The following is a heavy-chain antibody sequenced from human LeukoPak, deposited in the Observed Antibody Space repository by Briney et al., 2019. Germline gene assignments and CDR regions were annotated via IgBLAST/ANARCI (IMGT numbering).Heavy chain of an antibody. CDR3: AKTLVYGVPAAIDGGGDY. CDR1: GFTFSSYG. CDR2: ISYDGSNK. V-gene: IGHV3-30*18. D-gene: IGHD2-2*01. J-gene: IGHJ4*02. Sequence: PGGSLRPSCAASGFTFSSYGMHWVRQAPGKGLEWVAVISYDGSNKYYADSVKGRFTISRDNSKNTLYLQMNSLRAEDTAVYYCAKTLVYGVPAAIDGGGDYWGQGTLVTVSS.